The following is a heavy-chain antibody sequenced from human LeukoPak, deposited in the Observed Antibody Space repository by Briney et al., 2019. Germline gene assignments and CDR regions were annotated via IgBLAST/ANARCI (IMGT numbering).Heavy chain of an antibody. CDR3: ASTRLDSMVVTQGNWFDP. D-gene: IGHD4-23*01. CDR1: GGTFSSYA. CDR2: IIPIFGTA. V-gene: IGHV1-69*05. J-gene: IGHJ5*02. Sequence: SVKVSCKASGGTFSSYAIRWVRQAPGQGLEWMGRIIPIFGTANYAQQFQGRVTITTDESTSTAYMELSSLRSEDTAVYYCASTRLDSMVVTQGNWFDPWGQGTLVTVSS.